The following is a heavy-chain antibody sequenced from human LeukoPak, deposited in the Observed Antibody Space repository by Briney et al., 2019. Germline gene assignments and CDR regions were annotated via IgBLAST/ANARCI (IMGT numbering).Heavy chain of an antibody. J-gene: IGHJ4*02. CDR1: GGTFSSYA. Sequence: SVKVSCKASGGTFSSYAISWVRQAPGQGLEWMGRIIPIFGIANYAQEFQGRVTITADKSTSTAYMELSSLRSEDTAVYYCARARGLWFGESRDDSFDYWGQGTLVTVSS. V-gene: IGHV1-69*04. D-gene: IGHD3-10*01. CDR3: ARARGLWFGESRDDSFDY. CDR2: IIPIFGIA.